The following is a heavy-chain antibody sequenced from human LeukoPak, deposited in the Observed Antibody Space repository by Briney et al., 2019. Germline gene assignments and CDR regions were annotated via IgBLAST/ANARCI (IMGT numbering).Heavy chain of an antibody. D-gene: IGHD3-10*01. CDR2: IYYSGST. CDR3: ARDSGGWEWFDP. V-gene: IGHV4-59*01. Sequence: SGTLSLTCTVSGGSISSYYWSWLRQPPGKGLEWIGYIYYSGSTNYNPSLKSRVTISVDTSKNQFSLKLSSVTAADTAVYYCARDSGGWEWFDPWGQGTLVTVSS. CDR1: GGSISSYY. J-gene: IGHJ5*02.